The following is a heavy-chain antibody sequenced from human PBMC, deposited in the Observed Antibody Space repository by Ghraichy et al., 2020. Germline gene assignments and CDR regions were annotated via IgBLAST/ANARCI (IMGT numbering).Heavy chain of an antibody. CDR3: ARYSTSTPSYYYGMDF. Sequence: SETLSLTCAVSGGSISSSNWLSWVRQPPGKRLEWFGDIYHSGSTNYNPSLKSRVTMSVDKSKSQFSLRLNSVTAADTAVYYCARYSTSTPSYYYGMDFWGQGTRVT. CDR1: GGSISSSNW. V-gene: IGHV4-4*02. CDR2: IYHSGST. J-gene: IGHJ6*02. D-gene: IGHD6-6*01.